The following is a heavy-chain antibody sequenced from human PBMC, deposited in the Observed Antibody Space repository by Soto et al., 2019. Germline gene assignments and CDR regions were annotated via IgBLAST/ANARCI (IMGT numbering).Heavy chain of an antibody. CDR1: GGTFSSYT. CDR2: IIPILGIA. Sequence: QVQLVQSGAEVKKPGSSVKVSCKASGGTFSSYTISWVRQAPGQGLEWMGRIIPILGIANYAQKLQGRVTITADKSTSTAYMELSSLRSEDSAVYYCASRGCSSTSCYVPDYYGMDVWGQGTTVTVSS. J-gene: IGHJ6*02. D-gene: IGHD2-2*01. V-gene: IGHV1-69*02. CDR3: ASRGCSSTSCYVPDYYGMDV.